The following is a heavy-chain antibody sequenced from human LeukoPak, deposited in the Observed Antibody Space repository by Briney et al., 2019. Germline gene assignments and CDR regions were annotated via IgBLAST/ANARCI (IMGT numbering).Heavy chain of an antibody. D-gene: IGHD6-6*01. J-gene: IGHJ4*02. V-gene: IGHV4-59*01. Sequence: NTSETLSLTCTVSGGSISSYYWSWIRQPPGKGLEWIGYIYYSGSTNYNPSLKSRVTISVDTSKNQFSLKLSSVTAADTAVYYCAREAISSSGGYFDYWGQGTLVTVSS. CDR2: IYYSGST. CDR3: AREAISSSGGYFDY. CDR1: GGSISSYY.